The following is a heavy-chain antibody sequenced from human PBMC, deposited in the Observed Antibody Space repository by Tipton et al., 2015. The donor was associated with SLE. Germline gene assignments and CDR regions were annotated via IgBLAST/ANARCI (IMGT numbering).Heavy chain of an antibody. J-gene: IGHJ4*02. D-gene: IGHD1-26*01. CDR1: GGSFSGYY. V-gene: IGHV4-34*01. CDR3: ARVIEVGGYFEY. Sequence: TLSLTCTVYGGSFSGYYRSWIRQTPEKGLEWIGEINYSGATNYSPSLESRASISEDTSKNQFSLELSSVTAADTAVYYCARVIEVGGYFEYWGQGTLVTVSP. CDR2: INYSGAT.